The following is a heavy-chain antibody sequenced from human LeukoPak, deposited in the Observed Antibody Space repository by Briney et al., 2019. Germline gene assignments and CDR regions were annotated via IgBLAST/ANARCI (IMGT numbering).Heavy chain of an antibody. Sequence: GGSLRLSRAASGFTFSSYEMNWVRQAPGKGLEWVSYISSSGSTIYYADSVKGRFTISRDNAKNSLYLQMNSLRAEDTAVYYCARDGRNYYDSLWGGYWGQGTLVTVSS. V-gene: IGHV3-48*03. CDR1: GFTFSSYE. D-gene: IGHD3-22*01. CDR2: ISSSGSTI. J-gene: IGHJ4*02. CDR3: ARDGRNYYDSLWGGY.